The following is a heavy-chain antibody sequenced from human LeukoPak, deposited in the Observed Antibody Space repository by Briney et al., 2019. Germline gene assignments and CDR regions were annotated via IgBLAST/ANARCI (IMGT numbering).Heavy chain of an antibody. CDR1: GFTVSTDN. V-gene: IGHV3-66*02. CDR2: VYSGNDGT. Sequence: GGSLRLSCAASGFTVSTDNMSWVRQVPGKGLEWVSVVYSGNDGTNYADSVRGRFTISRDDSKNMVYLQMNNLRLEDAAVYYCTKRSRGYYDYRGQGTLVTVSS. J-gene: IGHJ4*02. D-gene: IGHD3-10*01. CDR3: TKRSRGYYDY.